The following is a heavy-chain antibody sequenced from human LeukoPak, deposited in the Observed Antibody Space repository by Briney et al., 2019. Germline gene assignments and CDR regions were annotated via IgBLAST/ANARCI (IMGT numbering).Heavy chain of an antibody. CDR3: ARASMVRGVQY. CDR2: ISSSGSTI. Sequence: GGSLRLSCAASGFTFSDYYMSWIRHAPGKGLEGVSYISSSGSTIYYADSVKGRCTISRDNAKNSLYLQMSSLRAEDTAVYYCARASMVRGVQYWGQGTLVTVSS. V-gene: IGHV3-11*01. CDR1: GFTFSDYY. J-gene: IGHJ4*02. D-gene: IGHD3-10*01.